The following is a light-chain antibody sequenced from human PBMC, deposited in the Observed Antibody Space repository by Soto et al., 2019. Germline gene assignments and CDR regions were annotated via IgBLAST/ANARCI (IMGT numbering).Light chain of an antibody. CDR2: EGI. CDR3: CSYVGATTYV. V-gene: IGLV2-23*01. CDR1: SSTVGGFNV. Sequence: QSVLTQPASVSGSPVQSITISCTGTSSTVGGFNVVSWSQQHPGKAPKVIIYEGIKRPSGVSNRFSGSNSGSTASLTISGLQAEDEADYYCCSYVGATTYVFGTGTKVTVL. J-gene: IGLJ1*01.